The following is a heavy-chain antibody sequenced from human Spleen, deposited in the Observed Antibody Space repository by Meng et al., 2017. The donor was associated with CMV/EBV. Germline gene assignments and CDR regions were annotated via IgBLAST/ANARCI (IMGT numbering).Heavy chain of an antibody. CDR1: SNNRVG. CDR3: VKELGYCSGGTCYRSMF. Sequence: SNNRVGWNWIRQSPSRGLEWLGRTYYGSKWIHEYAVSMKSRITINPDTSKNQFSLQLNSVTPEDTAVYYCVKELGYCSGGTCYRSMFWGQGILVTVSS. CDR2: TYYGSKWIH. D-gene: IGHD2-15*01. V-gene: IGHV6-1*01. J-gene: IGHJ4*02.